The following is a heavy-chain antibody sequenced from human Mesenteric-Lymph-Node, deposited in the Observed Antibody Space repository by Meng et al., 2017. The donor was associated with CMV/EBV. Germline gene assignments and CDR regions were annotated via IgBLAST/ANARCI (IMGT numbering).Heavy chain of an antibody. CDR2: IYYSGST. CDR3: ARDMTTVTTYYYYGIDV. J-gene: IGHJ6*02. CDR1: GGSISRYY. Sequence: SETLSLTCTVSGGSISRYYWSWIRQPPGKGLEWIGSIYYSGSTNYNPSLKSRVTMSVDTSKNQFSLKLSSVTAADTAVYYCARDMTTVTTYYYYGIDVWGQGTTVTVSS. V-gene: IGHV4-59*01. D-gene: IGHD4-11*01.